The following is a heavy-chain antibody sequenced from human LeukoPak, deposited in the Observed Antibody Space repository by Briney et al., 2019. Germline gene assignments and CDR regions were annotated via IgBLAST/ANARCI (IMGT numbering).Heavy chain of an antibody. CDR3: ARGSKLLPFDY. CDR1: GGSISSYY. Sequence: SETLSLTCTVSGGSISSYYWSWIRQPPGKGLEWIGYIYYSGSTNYNPSLKSRVTISVDTSKNQFSLKLSSVTAADTAVHYCARGSKLLPFDYWGQGTLVTVSS. J-gene: IGHJ4*02. D-gene: IGHD1-26*01. V-gene: IGHV4-59*01. CDR2: IYYSGST.